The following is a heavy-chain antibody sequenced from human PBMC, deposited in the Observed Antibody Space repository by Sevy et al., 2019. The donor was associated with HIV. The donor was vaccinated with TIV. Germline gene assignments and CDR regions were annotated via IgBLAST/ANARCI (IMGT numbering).Heavy chain of an antibody. V-gene: IGHV3-30*02. CDR2: IRYDGSNK. CDR1: GFTFSSYG. D-gene: IGHD6-13*01. CDR3: ARTGIAAAGFYYGMDV. Sequence: GGSLRLSCAASGFTFSSYGMHWVRQAPGKGLEWVAFIRYDGSNKYYAYSVKGRFTISRDNSKNTLYLQMNSLRAEDTAVYYCARTGIAAAGFYYGMDVWGQGTTVTVSS. J-gene: IGHJ6*02.